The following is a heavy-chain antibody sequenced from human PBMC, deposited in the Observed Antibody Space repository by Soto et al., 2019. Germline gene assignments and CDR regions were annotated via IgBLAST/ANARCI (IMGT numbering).Heavy chain of an antibody. V-gene: IGHV3-64*01. CDR3: ARRARPDFYYMAV. Sequence: LRLSCAASGFTLSGYAMDWVRQAPGKGLEYVSGISSNGVGTYYANSVQGRFTISRDNSKNTVYLQMGSLRPEDMAVYYCARRARPDFYYMAVWGKGTTVTVSS. CDR2: ISSNGVGT. CDR1: GFTLSGYA. D-gene: IGHD6-6*01. J-gene: IGHJ6*03.